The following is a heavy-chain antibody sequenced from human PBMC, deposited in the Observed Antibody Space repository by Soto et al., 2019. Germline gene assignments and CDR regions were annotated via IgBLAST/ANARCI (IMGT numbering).Heavy chain of an antibody. D-gene: IGHD1-26*01. J-gene: IGHJ6*02. V-gene: IGHV1-3*01. CDR3: GRSVVGATGEILYNAMDV. CDR1: GYTFTTYA. Sequence: ASVKVSCKASGYTFTTYALHWVRQAPGQRPEWMGWINPASGHTKYSKKFQDRVTITRDTSASTGYMELSSLRSADTAVYYCGRSVVGATGEILYNAMDVWGQGTTVTVSS. CDR2: INPASGHT.